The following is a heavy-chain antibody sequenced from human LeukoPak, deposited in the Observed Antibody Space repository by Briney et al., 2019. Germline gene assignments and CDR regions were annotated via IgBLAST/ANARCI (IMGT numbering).Heavy chain of an antibody. D-gene: IGHD3-10*01. CDR1: GYTFTSYG. V-gene: IGHV1-18*01. J-gene: IGHJ6*02. Sequence: ASVKVSCKASGYTFTSYGIRWVRQAPGQGLEWMGWISAYNGNTNYAQKLQGRVTMTTDTSTGTAYMELRSLRSDDTAVYYCARRMHYGSGSYSGYYYGMDVWGQGTTVTVSS. CDR2: ISAYNGNT. CDR3: ARRMHYGSGSYSGYYYGMDV.